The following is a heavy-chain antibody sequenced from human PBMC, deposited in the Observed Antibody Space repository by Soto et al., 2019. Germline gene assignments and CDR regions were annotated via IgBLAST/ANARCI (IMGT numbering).Heavy chain of an antibody. CDR3: AKRGAYNSGWVGDIDY. V-gene: IGHV3-23*01. CDR2: ITNSGRST. D-gene: IGHD6-19*01. CDR1: GFTFSNYA. J-gene: IGHJ4*02. Sequence: ESVGGLVQPGGSLRLSCAASGFTFSNYAMSWVRQAPGKGLEWVSSITNSGRSTYYADSVKGRFTISRDNSKNTLYLQMNSLRADDTAVYYCAKRGAYNSGWVGDIDYWGQGTLVTVSS.